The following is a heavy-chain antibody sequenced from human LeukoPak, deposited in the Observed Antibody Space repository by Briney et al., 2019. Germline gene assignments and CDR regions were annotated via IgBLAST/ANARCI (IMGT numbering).Heavy chain of an antibody. D-gene: IGHD2-2*01. CDR1: GFTFSSYS. CDR3: ARRYCVSNSCCAFDY. Sequence: GGSLRLSCAASGFTFSSYSMNWVRQAPGKGLEWVSVISSSGTYISYADSVKGRFSISRDNAKNSLYLQMDSLRAEDTAVYFCARRYCVSNSCCAFDYWGQGTLVTVSS. CDR2: ISSSGTYI. V-gene: IGHV3-21*01. J-gene: IGHJ4*02.